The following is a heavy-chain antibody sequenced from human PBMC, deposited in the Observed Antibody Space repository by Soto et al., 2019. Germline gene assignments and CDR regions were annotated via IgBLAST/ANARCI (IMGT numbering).Heavy chain of an antibody. Sequence: QVQLVQSGAEVEKPGASVKVSCKAAGYMFTYYYIHWVRQGPGQGLEWMGIINPNGGTTTYAQNFRGRVTMTRDTSTSTVYMELTSLTSEATAIYYCVRGTYSSGFLYYLDYWGQGTLVTVSS. CDR3: VRGTYSSGFLYYLDY. V-gene: IGHV1-46*01. CDR2: INPNGGTT. CDR1: GYMFTYYY. D-gene: IGHD2-8*02. J-gene: IGHJ4*02.